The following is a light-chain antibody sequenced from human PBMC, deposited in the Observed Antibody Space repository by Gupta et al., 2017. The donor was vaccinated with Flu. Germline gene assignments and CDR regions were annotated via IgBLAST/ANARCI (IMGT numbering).Light chain of an antibody. CDR1: NSNIGSNT. V-gene: IGLV1-44*01. CDR3: EAWDDSLNGHYV. Sequence: VSISLSARNSNIGSNTVNCCQPVPGTAPNLLLFDNNKRHSGVPERFSGSKSGTSAALAITGLQSEEEADYYCEAWDDSLNGHYVFGTGTKVTVL. J-gene: IGLJ1*01. CDR2: DNN.